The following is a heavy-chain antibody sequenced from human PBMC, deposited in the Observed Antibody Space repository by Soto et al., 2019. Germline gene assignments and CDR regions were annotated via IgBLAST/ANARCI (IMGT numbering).Heavy chain of an antibody. Sequence: QVQLVESGGGVAQPGRSLRLSCTPSGFTFSSYAMHWVRQAPGKGLEWVALILYDGLNKYYADSVKGRFTISRDNSKNTLYLLMNSLKIEDTAVYYCARALEGYSYGYEAWEIDYWGQGTLVTVSS. CDR2: ILYDGLNK. CDR1: GFTFSSYA. V-gene: IGHV3-30-3*01. CDR3: ARALEGYSYGYEAWEIDY. D-gene: IGHD5-18*01. J-gene: IGHJ4*02.